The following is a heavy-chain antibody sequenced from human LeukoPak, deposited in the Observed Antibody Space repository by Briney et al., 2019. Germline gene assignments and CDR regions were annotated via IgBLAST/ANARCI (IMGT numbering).Heavy chain of an antibody. V-gene: IGHV1-2*06. CDR3: ARVGCSGGSCYRSIFDY. J-gene: IGHJ4*02. D-gene: IGHD2-15*01. CDR2: INPNSGGT. Sequence: EASVKVSCKASGYTLTGYYMHWVRQAPGQGLEWMGRINPNSGGTNYAQKFQGRVTMTRDTSISTAYMELSRLRSDDTAMYYCARVGCSGGSCYRSIFDYWGQGTLVTVSS. CDR1: GYTLTGYY.